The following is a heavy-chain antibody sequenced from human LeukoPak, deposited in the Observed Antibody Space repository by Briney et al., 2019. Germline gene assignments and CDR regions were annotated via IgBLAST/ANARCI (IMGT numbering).Heavy chain of an antibody. V-gene: IGHV3-23*01. CDR3: AKSFYYDSSGYYYAFGYFDY. J-gene: IGHJ4*02. D-gene: IGHD3-22*01. CDR2: ISGGGGST. CDR1: GFTFSSYA. Sequence: GGSLRLSCAASGFTFSSYAMSWVRQAPGKGLEWVSAISGGGGSTYYADSVKGRFTISRDNSKNTLYLQMNSLRAEDTAVYYCAKSFYYDSSGYYYAFGYFDYWGQGTLVTVSS.